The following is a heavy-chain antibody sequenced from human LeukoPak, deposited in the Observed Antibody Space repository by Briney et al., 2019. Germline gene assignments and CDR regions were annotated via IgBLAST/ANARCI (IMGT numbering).Heavy chain of an antibody. CDR2: ISYDGSNK. J-gene: IGHJ6*02. D-gene: IGHD5-12*01. CDR1: GFTFSSYA. V-gene: IGHV3-30-3*01. Sequence: QPGGSLRLSCAASGFTFSSYAMHWVRQAPGKGLEWVAVISYDGSNKYYADSVEGRFTISRDNSKNTLYLQMNSLRAEDTAVYYCAREGDSGYSYYYYYGMDVWGQGTTVTVSS. CDR3: AREGDSGYSYYYYYGMDV.